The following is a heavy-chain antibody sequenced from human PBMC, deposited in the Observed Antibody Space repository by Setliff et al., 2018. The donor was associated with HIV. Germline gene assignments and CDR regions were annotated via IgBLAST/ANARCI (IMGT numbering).Heavy chain of an antibody. J-gene: IGHJ4*01. D-gene: IGHD2-15*01. CDR2: ISGSGGST. CDR3: AKDGISGGAYPPYYFDY. CDR1: GFTFNTYA. Sequence: GGSLRLSCAASGFTFNTYAMSWVRQAPGKGLEWVSVISGSGGSTFYADSVKGRFTISRDNSRDTLYLEMNNLRAEDTALYYCAKDGISGGAYPPYYFDYWGHGTLVTVSS. V-gene: IGHV3-23*01.